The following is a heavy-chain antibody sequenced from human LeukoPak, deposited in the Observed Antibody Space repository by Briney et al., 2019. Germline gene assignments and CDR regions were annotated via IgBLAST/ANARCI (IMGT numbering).Heavy chain of an antibody. D-gene: IGHD5-18*01. J-gene: IGHJ4*02. V-gene: IGHV3-7*04. CDR2: IKQDGSET. CDR3: ARGYSYGYTETGGY. Sequence: PGGSLRLSCAASGFTFRSYWMTWVRQSPGKGLEWVANIKQDGSETYHVDSVKGRFTISRDNAKDSLYLEMNSLRAEDTAVYYCARGYSYGYTETGGYWGQGTLVTVSS. CDR1: GFTFRSYW.